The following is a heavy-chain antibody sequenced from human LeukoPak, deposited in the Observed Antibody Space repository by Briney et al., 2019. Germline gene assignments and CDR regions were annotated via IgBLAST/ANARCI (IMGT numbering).Heavy chain of an antibody. V-gene: IGHV3-23*01. D-gene: IGHD2-2*01. CDR1: GFTFSSYA. CDR3: AKGTSSYYYYGMDV. CDR2: ISGSGGST. J-gene: IGHJ6*02. Sequence: GGSLRLSCAASGFTFSSYAMSWVRQAPGKGLEWVSAISGSGGSTYYADSVKGRFTISRDNPKNTLYLQMNSLRAEDTAVYYCAKGTSSYYYYGMDVWGQGTTVTVSS.